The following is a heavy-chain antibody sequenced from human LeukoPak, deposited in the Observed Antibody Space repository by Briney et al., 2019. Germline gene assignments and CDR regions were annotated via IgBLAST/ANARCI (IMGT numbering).Heavy chain of an antibody. V-gene: IGHV3-23*01. Sequence: GGSLRLSCAASGFTLRSYTMHWVRQAPGKGLEWVSAISHTGDTTYYADSVKGRFTISRDNSKNTLYLQMNSLRAEDTAVYYCARDYRSIWGQGTMVTVSS. CDR1: GFTLRSYT. CDR2: ISHTGDTT. J-gene: IGHJ3*02. CDR3: ARDYRSI. D-gene: IGHD3-16*02.